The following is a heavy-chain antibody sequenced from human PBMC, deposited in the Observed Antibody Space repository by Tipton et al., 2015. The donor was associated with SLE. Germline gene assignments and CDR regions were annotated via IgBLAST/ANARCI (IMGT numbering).Heavy chain of an antibody. D-gene: IGHD3-22*01. V-gene: IGHV4-61*02. J-gene: IGHJ4*02. Sequence: TLSLTCTVSGGSISSSDYYWSWIRQPAGKGLEWIGRIYATGNTNYNPSLKSRVTMSVDTSKNQFSLKLSSVTAADTAVYYCVRERWEDYDSSGYYVLDYWGQGTLVTVSS. CDR2: IYATGNT. CDR1: GGSISSSDYY. CDR3: VRERWEDYDSSGYYVLDY.